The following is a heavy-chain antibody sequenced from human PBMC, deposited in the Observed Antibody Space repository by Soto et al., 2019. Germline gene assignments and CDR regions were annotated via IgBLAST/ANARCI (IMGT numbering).Heavy chain of an antibody. J-gene: IGHJ6*02. CDR3: ARGALLDWNNASALDA. CDR1: GYSCNNDG. Sequence: SVKVSCKASGYSCNNDGVNWVRQAPGQGLEWVGGIIPHFGPAKYPQKFQGRATITADTPTNTVFMELLSLTSDDTAIYYCARGALLDWNNASALDAWGQGVPVTVSS. CDR2: IIPHFGPA. D-gene: IGHD1-1*01. V-gene: IGHV1-69*06.